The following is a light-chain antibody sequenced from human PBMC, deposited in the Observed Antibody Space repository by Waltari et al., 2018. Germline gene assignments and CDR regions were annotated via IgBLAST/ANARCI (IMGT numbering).Light chain of an antibody. V-gene: IGKV1-39*01. J-gene: IGKJ1*01. Sequence: DIQMTQSPSSLSASVGDTVTITCRASQSILTYLNWYQHKPGRAPKLLIYGASNLQGGVPSRFTGSGSGTDFTPTITSLHPEDFATYYCQQPYDTPWAFGPGTKLQIK. CDR1: QSILTY. CDR2: GAS. CDR3: QQPYDTPWA.